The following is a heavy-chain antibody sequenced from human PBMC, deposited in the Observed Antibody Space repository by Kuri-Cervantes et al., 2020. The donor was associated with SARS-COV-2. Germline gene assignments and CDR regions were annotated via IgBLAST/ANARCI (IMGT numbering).Heavy chain of an antibody. V-gene: IGHV3-30*02. CDR3: AKDPRSSSWYVFDY. CDR1: GFTFSSYG. D-gene: IGHD6-13*01. CDR2: IRYDGSNK. J-gene: IGHJ4*02. Sequence: LSLTCAASGFTFSSYGMHWVRQAPGKGLEWVAFIRYDGSNKYYADSVKGRFTISRDNSKNTLYLQMNSLRAEDTAVYYCAKDPRSSSWYVFDYWGQGTLVTDSS.